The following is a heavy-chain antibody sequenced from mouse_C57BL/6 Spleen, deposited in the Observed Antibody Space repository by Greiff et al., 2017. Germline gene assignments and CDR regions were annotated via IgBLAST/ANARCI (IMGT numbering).Heavy chain of an antibody. CDR3: ARSPYDYDGGDY. V-gene: IGHV1-82*01. CDR1: GYAFSSSW. D-gene: IGHD2-4*01. CDR2: IYPGDGDT. Sequence: QVQLQQSGPELVKPGASVTISCKASGYAFSSSWMNWVKQRPGKGLEWIGRIYPGDGDTNYNGKFKGKATLTADKSSSTAYMQLSSLTSEDSAVYFCARSPYDYDGGDYWGQGTSVTVSS. J-gene: IGHJ4*01.